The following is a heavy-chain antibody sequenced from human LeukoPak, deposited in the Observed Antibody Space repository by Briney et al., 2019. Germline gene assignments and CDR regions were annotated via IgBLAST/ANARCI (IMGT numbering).Heavy chain of an antibody. CDR1: GYTFTSYG. Sequence: GASVKVSCKASGYTFTSYGISWVRQAPGQGLEWMGWISAYNGNTNYAQKLQGRVTMTTDTSTSTAYMELRSLRSDDTAVYYCARVSYDYVWGSYREIAFDYWGQGTLVTVSS. D-gene: IGHD3-16*02. CDR2: ISAYNGNT. CDR3: ARVSYDYVWGSYREIAFDY. V-gene: IGHV1-18*01. J-gene: IGHJ4*02.